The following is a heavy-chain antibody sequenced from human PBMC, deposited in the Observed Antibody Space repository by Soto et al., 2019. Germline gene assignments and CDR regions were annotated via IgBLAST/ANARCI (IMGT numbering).Heavy chain of an antibody. CDR2: ISYDGSNK. CDR1: GFTFSSYG. V-gene: IGHV3-30*18. CDR3: ANMRTRDVSDTKWYYMDV. D-gene: IGHD2-8*01. Sequence: PGGSLRLSCAASGFTFSSYGMHWVRQAPGKGLEWVAVISYDGSNKYYADAVKGRFTISRDISKNTLYLQMNSLRAEDTALYYCANMRTRDVSDTKWYYMDVWGKGTTVTVSS. J-gene: IGHJ6*03.